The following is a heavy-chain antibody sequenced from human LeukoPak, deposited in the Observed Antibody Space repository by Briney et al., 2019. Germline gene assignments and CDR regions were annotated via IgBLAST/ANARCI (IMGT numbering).Heavy chain of an antibody. CDR3: ARAHGYYGYYYMDV. CDR1: GGTFSSYA. D-gene: IGHD3-3*01. Sequence: GASVKVSCKASGGTFSSYAISWVRQAPGQGLEWMGGIIPIFGTANYAQKFQGRVTITADKSTSTAYMELSSLRSEDTAVYYCARAHGYYGYYYMDVWGKGTTVTVSS. CDR2: IIPIFGTA. J-gene: IGHJ6*03. V-gene: IGHV1-69*06.